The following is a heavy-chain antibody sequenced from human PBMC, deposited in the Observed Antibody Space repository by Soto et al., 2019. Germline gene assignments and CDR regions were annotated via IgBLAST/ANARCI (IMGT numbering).Heavy chain of an antibody. V-gene: IGHV1-46*01. CDR3: AREEITLVRGVIYYYGLDV. D-gene: IGHD3-10*01. CDR2: INPSGDSP. Sequence: AAVKVSSKASGDTFTGLYMHWVRQAPGQGLEWMGVINPSGDSPTSAHKFQGRLTMTRDTSTSTVYMALRSLRAEDTAGYYCAREEITLVRGVIYYYGLDVWGQGTTVTVSS. CDR1: GDTFTGLY. J-gene: IGHJ6*02.